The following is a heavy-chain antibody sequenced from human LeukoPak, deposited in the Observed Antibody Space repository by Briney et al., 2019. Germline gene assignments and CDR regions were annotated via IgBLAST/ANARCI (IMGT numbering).Heavy chain of an antibody. J-gene: IGHJ4*02. D-gene: IGHD6-19*01. CDR1: GFTFSSYW. V-gene: IGHV3-53*01. CDR3: ARGSGIAVSADY. CDR2: IYSGGST. Sequence: GGSLRLSCTASGFTFSSYWMSWVRQAPGKGLEWVSVIYSGGSTYYADSVKGRFTISRDNSKNTLYLQMNSLRAEDTAVYYCARGSGIAVSADYWGQGTLVTVSS.